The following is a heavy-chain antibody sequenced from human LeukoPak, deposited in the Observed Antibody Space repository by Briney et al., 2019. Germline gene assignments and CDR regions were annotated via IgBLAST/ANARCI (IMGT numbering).Heavy chain of an antibody. CDR3: ARPRDFWSGYYLDY. CDR2: ISSNGGST. J-gene: IGHJ4*02. V-gene: IGHV3-64*01. D-gene: IGHD3-3*01. CDR1: GFTFSSYA. Sequence: PGGSLRLSCAASGFTFSSYAMHWVRQAPGKGLEYVSAISSNGGSTYYANSVKGRFTISRDNPKNTLYLQMGSLRAEDMAVYYCARPRDFWSGYYLDYWGQGTLVIVSS.